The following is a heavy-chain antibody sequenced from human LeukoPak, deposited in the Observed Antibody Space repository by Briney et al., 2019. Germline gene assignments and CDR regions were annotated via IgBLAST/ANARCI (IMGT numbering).Heavy chain of an antibody. CDR2: IISSGIYT. V-gene: IGHV3-11*05. Sequence: GGSLRLSCEASGFXFSDYYMSWIRQAPGKGLEWVSYIISSGIYTNYADSVKGRFTISRDNDKNSLYLQMSSLRVEDTAVYYCARAAIAGAGKYYFDYWGQGSLVTVSS. CDR3: ARAAIAGAGKYYFDY. J-gene: IGHJ4*02. CDR1: GFXFSDYY. D-gene: IGHD6-13*01.